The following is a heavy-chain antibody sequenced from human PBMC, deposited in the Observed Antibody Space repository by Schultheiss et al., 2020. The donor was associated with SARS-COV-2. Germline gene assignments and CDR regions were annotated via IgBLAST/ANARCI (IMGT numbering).Heavy chain of an antibody. J-gene: IGHJ4*02. CDR1: GGSISSYY. Sequence: SETLSLTCTVSGGSISSYYWSWIRQPPGKGLEWIGTIYYSGSTYYNPSLKSRVTISVDTSKNQLSLNLSSVTAADTAVYYCARARLWFGELHYDYWGQGTLVTVSS. CDR3: ARARLWFGELHYDY. CDR2: IYYSGST. D-gene: IGHD3-10*01. V-gene: IGHV4-59*01.